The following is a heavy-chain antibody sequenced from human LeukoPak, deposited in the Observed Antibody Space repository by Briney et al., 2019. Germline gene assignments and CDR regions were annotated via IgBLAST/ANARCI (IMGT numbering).Heavy chain of an antibody. CDR1: GFTFSSYS. CDR3: AKDLRITMVRGVMGY. V-gene: IGHV3-21*04. D-gene: IGHD3-10*01. J-gene: IGHJ4*02. CDR2: ISSSSSYI. Sequence: GGSLRLSCAASGFTFSSYSMNWVRQAPGKGLEWVSSISSSSSYIYYADSVKGRFTISRDNSKNTLYLQMNSLRAEDTAVYYCAKDLRITMVRGVMGYWGQGTLVTVSS.